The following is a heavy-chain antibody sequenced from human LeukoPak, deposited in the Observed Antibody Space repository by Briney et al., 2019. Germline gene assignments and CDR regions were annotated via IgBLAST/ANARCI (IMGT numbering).Heavy chain of an antibody. D-gene: IGHD6-19*01. V-gene: IGHV3-74*01. CDR1: AFTFSTYW. CDR3: ARDAEDRRGWSFDY. Sequence: GGSLRLSCAAAAFTFSTYWMYWVRQAPGKGPVWVTRIKSDGTYTSHAYSVKVRFTISRDNAKTTLILQLRNLRAEDTAFYYCARDAEDRRGWSFDYGGHGTLVTVS. CDR2: IKSDGTYT. J-gene: IGHJ4*01.